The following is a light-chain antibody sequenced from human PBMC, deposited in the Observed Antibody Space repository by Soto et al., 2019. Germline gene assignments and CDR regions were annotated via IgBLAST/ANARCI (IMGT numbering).Light chain of an antibody. CDR2: KVS. J-gene: IGKJ2*01. V-gene: IGKV2-30*01. CDR3: MQGTHWPHT. Sequence: DVVVPQSQLSLPVTLGQPPSFSCGSSKSLLYRNENTYLYWYHQRPGQSPRRLIYKVSNRDSGVPDRFSGSGSGTDFTLRISRVEAEDVGVYYCMQGTHWPHTFGQGTTLEIK. CDR1: KSLLYRNENTY.